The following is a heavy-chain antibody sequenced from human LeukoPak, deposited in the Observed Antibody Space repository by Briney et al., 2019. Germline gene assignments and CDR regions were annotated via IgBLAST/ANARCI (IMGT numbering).Heavy chain of an antibody. V-gene: IGHV4-59*01. D-gene: IGHD5-12*01. J-gene: IGHJ4*02. CDR3: ASVSTGGYSGYDPYYFDY. CDR2: IYYSGST. CDR1: GGSISSYY. Sequence: SETLSLTCTVSGGSISSYYWSWIRQPPGKGLEWIGYIYYSGSTNYNPSLKSRVTISVDMSKNQFSLKLSSVTAADTAVYYCASVSTGGYSGYDPYYFDYWGQGTLVTVSS.